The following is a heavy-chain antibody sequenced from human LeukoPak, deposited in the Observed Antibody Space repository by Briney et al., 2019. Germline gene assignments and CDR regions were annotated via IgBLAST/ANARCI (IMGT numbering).Heavy chain of an antibody. CDR3: TTGYYYDSSGYLY. D-gene: IGHD3-22*01. V-gene: IGHV3-15*01. CDR2: IKSKTDGGTT. J-gene: IGHJ4*02. Sequence: PGGSLRLSRAASGFTFSSYAMSWVRQAPGKGLEWVGRIKSKTDGGTTDYAAPVKGRFTISRDDSKNTLYLQMNSLKTEDTAVYYCTTGYYYDSSGYLYWGQGTLVTVSS. CDR1: GFTFSSYA.